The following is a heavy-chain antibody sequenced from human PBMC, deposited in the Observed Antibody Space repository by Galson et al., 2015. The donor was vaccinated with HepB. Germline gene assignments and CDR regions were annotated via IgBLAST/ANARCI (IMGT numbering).Heavy chain of an antibody. CDR2: ISYDGSKK. CDR3: ATLDYDFYYDYGMDV. Sequence: SLRLSCAASGFSFRTYDMHWVRQAPGKGLEWVAVISYDGSKKSYADSVEGRFIISRDNSKNTLYVEMNSLRVEDTAVYYCATLDYDFYYDYGMDVWGQGTTVTV. CDR1: GFSFRTYD. V-gene: IGHV3-30*03. D-gene: IGHD3-3*01. J-gene: IGHJ6*02.